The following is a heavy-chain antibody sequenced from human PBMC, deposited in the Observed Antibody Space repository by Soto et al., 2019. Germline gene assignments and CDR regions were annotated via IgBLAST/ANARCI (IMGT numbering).Heavy chain of an antibody. J-gene: IGHJ5*02. CDR1: GGSISSSRFH. V-gene: IGHV4-39*01. CDR3: ARRERAAGTDWWFDP. CDR2: IYYSGST. Sequence: QLQLQESGPGLVKPSETLSLTCTVSGGSISSSRFHWGWLRQPPGNGLEWIGSIYYSGSTYYSPSLKSRFTISVDTSKNQFSLKLSSVTAADTAVYYWARRERAAGTDWWFDPWGPGTLVTVSS. D-gene: IGHD6-13*01.